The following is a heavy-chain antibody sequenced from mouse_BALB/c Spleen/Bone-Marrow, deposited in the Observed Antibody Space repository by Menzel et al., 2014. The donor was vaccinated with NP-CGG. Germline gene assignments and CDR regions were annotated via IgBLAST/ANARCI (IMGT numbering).Heavy chain of an antibody. J-gene: IGHJ3*01. CDR2: INPSNGRT. D-gene: IGHD2-1*01. Sequence: QVHVKQSGAELVKPGASVKLSCRASGYTFTTYWMHWVKQRPGQGLEWIGEINPSNGRTNYNEKFKSKATLTVDKSSSTAYMQLSSLTSEDSAVYYCARDYGYYAGFAWFVYWGQGTLVTVSA. CDR3: ARDYGYYAGFAWFVY. CDR1: GYTFTTYW. V-gene: IGHV1S81*02.